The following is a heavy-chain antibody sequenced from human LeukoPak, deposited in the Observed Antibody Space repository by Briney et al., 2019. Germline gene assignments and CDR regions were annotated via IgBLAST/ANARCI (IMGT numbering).Heavy chain of an antibody. Sequence: KPSETLSLTCTVSGGSISSYYWSWIRQPPGKGLEWIGYIYYSGSTTYNPSLKSRVTISVDTSKNQFSLKLSSVTAAGTAVYYCTRAVAWDSYYYYYMDVWGKGTTVTVSS. D-gene: IGHD6-19*01. V-gene: IGHV4-59*08. CDR1: GGSISSYY. J-gene: IGHJ6*03. CDR3: TRAVAWDSYYYYYMDV. CDR2: IYYSGST.